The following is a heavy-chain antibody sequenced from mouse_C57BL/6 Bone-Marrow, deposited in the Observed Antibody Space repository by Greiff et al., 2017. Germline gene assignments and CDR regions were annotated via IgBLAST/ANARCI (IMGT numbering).Heavy chain of an antibody. CDR1: GYTFTSYW. V-gene: IGHV1-53*01. J-gene: IGHJ4*01. CDR2: INPSNGGT. D-gene: IGHD1-1*01. CDR3: ARKAYYYGSSYYYAMDY. Sequence: QVQLQQPGTELVKPGASVKLSCKASGYTFTSYWMHWVKQRPGQGLEWIGNINPSNGGTNYNEKFKSKATLTVDKSSSTAYMQLSSLTSEDSAVYYCARKAYYYGSSYYYAMDYWGQGTSVTVSS.